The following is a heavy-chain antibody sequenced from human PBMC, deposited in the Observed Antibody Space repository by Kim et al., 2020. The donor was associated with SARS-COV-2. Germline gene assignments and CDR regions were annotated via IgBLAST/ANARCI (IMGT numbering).Heavy chain of an antibody. CDR1: GGSFSGYY. V-gene: IGHV4-34*01. J-gene: IGHJ2*01. CDR2: INHSGST. Sequence: SETLSLTCAVYGGSFSGYYWSWIRQPPGKGLEWIGEINHSGSTNYNPSLKIRVTISVDTSKNQFSLKLSSVTAADTAVYYCARKVTTRVVTAIARYWYFDLWGRGTLVTVSS. D-gene: IGHD2-21*02. CDR3: ARKVTTRVVTAIARYWYFDL.